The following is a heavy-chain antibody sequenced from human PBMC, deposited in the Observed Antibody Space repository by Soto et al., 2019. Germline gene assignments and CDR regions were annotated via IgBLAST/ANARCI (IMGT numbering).Heavy chain of an antibody. CDR1: GYTFTSSH. D-gene: IGHD4-17*01. CDR3: ARDSPPTRE. V-gene: IGHV1-18*01. CDR2: ISAYNGNT. J-gene: IGHJ4*02. Sequence: QVQLVQSGAEVKKPGASVKVSCKASGYTFTSSHITWVRQAPGHGLEWMGWISAYNGNTNYAQTLQGRGTMTTDTSTSTAYMEMRSLRSDDTAVYYCARDSPPTREWGQGTLVTGSS.